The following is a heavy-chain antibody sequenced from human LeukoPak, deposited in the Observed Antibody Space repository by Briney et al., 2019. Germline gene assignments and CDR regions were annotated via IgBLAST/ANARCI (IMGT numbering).Heavy chain of an antibody. CDR1: GFTFSSYA. J-gene: IGHJ4*02. Sequence: PGGSLRLSCAASGFTFSSYAMHWVRQAPGKGLEYVSAISSNGGSTYYANSVKGRFTISRDNSKNTLYLQMGSLRAEDMAVYYCARDRGFRGDLTFDYWGQGTLVTVSS. D-gene: IGHD4-17*01. CDR2: ISSNGGST. CDR3: ARDRGFRGDLTFDY. V-gene: IGHV3-64*01.